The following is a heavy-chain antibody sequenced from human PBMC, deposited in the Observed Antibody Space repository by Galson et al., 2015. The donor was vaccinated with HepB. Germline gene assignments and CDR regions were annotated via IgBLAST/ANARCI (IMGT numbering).Heavy chain of an antibody. V-gene: IGHV5-10-1*01. CDR2: IDPSNSDT. CDR3: ARVAYSYGFSDS. Sequence: QSGAEVKKPGESLRISCKGSGYTFTSYWISWVRQMPGKGLEWMGRIDPSNSDTTYSPSFQGHVTISTDKSITTAYLQWSSLRASDTAMYYCARVAYSYGFSDSWGQGTLVTVSS. D-gene: IGHD5-18*01. J-gene: IGHJ4*02. CDR1: GYTFTSYW.